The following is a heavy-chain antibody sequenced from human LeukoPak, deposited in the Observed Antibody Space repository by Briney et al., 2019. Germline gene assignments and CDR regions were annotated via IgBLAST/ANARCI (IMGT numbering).Heavy chain of an antibody. CDR1: GGTFSSYA. Sequence: GASVKVSCKASGGTFSSYAISWVGQAPGQGREGMGRIIPIFGIANYAQEFQGRVTITADKSTSTAYMELSSLRSEDTAVYYCARDMDSSGWKDVWGQGTTVTVSS. CDR2: IIPIFGIA. D-gene: IGHD3-22*01. CDR3: ARDMDSSGWKDV. V-gene: IGHV1-69*04. J-gene: IGHJ6*02.